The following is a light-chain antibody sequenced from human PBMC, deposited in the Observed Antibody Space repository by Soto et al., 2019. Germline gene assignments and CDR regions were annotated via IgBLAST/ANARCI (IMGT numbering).Light chain of an antibody. Sequence: EIVLTQSPGTLSLPPGERATLSCRASQSVSSSYLAWYQQKPGQPPRLLIYGASSRATGIPDRFSGSGSGTDFTLTISRLEREDFAVYYCQQYGSSPPYTFGQGTKLEIK. CDR2: GAS. V-gene: IGKV3-20*01. J-gene: IGKJ2*01. CDR3: QQYGSSPPYT. CDR1: QSVSSSY.